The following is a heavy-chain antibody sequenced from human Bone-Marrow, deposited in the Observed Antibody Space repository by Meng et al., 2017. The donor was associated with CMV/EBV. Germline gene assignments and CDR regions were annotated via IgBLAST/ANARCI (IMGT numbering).Heavy chain of an antibody. Sequence: SVKVSCKASGGTFSSYAISWVRQAPGQGLEWMGGIIPIFGTANYAQKFQGRVTITTDESTSTAYMELSSLRSEDTAVYYCARDVGYCSSTSCHGFYYGMDVWGQGTTVTVSS. D-gene: IGHD2-2*01. CDR3: ARDVGYCSSTSCHGFYYGMDV. J-gene: IGHJ6*02. CDR2: IIPIFGTA. CDR1: GGTFSSYA. V-gene: IGHV1-69*05.